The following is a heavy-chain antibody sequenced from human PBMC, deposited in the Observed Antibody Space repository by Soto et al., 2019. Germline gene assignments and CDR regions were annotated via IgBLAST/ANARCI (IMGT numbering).Heavy chain of an antibody. J-gene: IGHJ4*01. V-gene: IGHV4-38-2*02. CDR3: ARVHGMVVGGSTFDY. D-gene: IGHD2-15*01. CDR2: IYHGGTT. CDR1: AYSISSGSY. Sequence: SETRSLTCTVSAYSISSGSYCAWIPQPPGKGPGWLASIYHGGTTFYNPSLRSRITISVDTSNNQFSLKLTSVTAADTAVYYCARVHGMVVGGSTFDYWGHGTLVTVCS.